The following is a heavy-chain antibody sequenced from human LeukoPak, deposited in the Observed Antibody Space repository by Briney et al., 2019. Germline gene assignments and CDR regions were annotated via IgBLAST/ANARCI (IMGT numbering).Heavy chain of an antibody. CDR1: GFTFSSYW. Sequence: GALRLSRAASGFTFSSYWMHWVRQAPGKGLVWVSRINSDGSSTNYADSVKGRFTISRDNAKNTLHLQMNSLRAEDTAVYYCARGARGSGTASDYWGQGTLVTVSS. D-gene: IGHD3-10*01. J-gene: IGHJ4*02. CDR2: INSDGSST. V-gene: IGHV3-74*01. CDR3: ARGARGSGTASDY.